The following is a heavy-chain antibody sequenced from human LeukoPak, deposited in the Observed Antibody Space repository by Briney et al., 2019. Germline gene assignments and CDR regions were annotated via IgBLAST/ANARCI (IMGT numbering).Heavy chain of an antibody. D-gene: IGHD3-22*01. CDR1: GYTFTGYY. Sequence: GASVKVSCKASGYTFTGYYMHWVRQAPGQGLEWMGWINPNSGGTNYAQKFQGRVTMTRDMSTSTVYMELSSLRSEDTAVYYCARGGELYYDSSLGWFDPWGQGTLVTVSS. CDR3: ARGGELYYDSSLGWFDP. V-gene: IGHV1-2*02. J-gene: IGHJ5*02. CDR2: INPNSGGT.